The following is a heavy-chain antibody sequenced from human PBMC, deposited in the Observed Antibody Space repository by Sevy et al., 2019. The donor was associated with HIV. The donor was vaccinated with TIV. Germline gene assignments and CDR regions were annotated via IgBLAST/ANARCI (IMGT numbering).Heavy chain of an antibody. J-gene: IGHJ6*02. CDR2: INHSGST. V-gene: IGHV4-34*01. CDR3: AREAWTYSSSWYSTYYYYCGMDV. D-gene: IGHD6-13*01. CDR1: GGSFSGYY. Sequence: SETLSLTCAVYGGSFSGYYWSWIRQPPGKGLEWIGEINHSGSTNYNPSLKSRVTISVDTSKNQFSLKLSSVTAADTAVYYCAREAWTYSSSWYSTYYYYCGMDVWGQGTTVTVSS.